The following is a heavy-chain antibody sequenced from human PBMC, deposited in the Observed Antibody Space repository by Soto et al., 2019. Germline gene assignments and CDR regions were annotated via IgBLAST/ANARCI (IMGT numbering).Heavy chain of an antibody. D-gene: IGHD6-13*01. CDR3: ARMASAGTLNWFDP. Sequence: QVQLVQSGAEVKEPGASVRVSCKASGYTFINFDISWVRQPAGQGLEWLGWMNPGRGKTGYESKYQGRVAMTRDASTGTSHLEVSSLTSDDTAVYYCARMASAGTLNWFDPWGQGTLVTVSS. CDR2: MNPGRGKT. CDR1: GYTFINFD. V-gene: IGHV1-8*02. J-gene: IGHJ5*02.